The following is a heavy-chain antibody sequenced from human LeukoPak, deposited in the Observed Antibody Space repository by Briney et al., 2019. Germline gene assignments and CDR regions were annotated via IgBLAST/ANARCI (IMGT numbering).Heavy chain of an antibody. V-gene: IGHV3-21*01. CDR1: GFTFSSYS. Sequence: PGGSLRLSCAASGFTFSSYSMNWVRQAPGKGLEWVSSISSTSAYIYYADSVKGRFTISRDNAKNSLYLQMNSLRAEDTAVYYCAREHFSGYAFDCWGQGTLLTVSS. J-gene: IGHJ4*02. CDR2: ISSTSAYI. D-gene: IGHD3-22*01. CDR3: AREHFSGYAFDC.